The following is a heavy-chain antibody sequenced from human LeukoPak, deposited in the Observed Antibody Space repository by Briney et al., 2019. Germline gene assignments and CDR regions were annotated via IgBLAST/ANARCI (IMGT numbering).Heavy chain of an antibody. CDR3: ARALTDCTNGVCYVYNWFDP. CDR2: INHSGST. D-gene: IGHD2-8*01. CDR1: GGSFSGYY. V-gene: IGHV4-34*01. J-gene: IGHJ5*02. Sequence: KPSETLSLTCAVYGGSFSGYYWSWIRQPPGKGLEWIGEINHSGSTNYNPSLNTRVTISVATSKTQFSLKLSSVTAADTAVYYCARALTDCTNGVCYVYNWFDPWGQGTLVTVSS.